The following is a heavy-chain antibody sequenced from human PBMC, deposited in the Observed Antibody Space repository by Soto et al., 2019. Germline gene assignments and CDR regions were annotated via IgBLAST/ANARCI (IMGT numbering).Heavy chain of an antibody. CDR2: IYYSGST. CDR3: ARLARVIRDPDPSPFDY. D-gene: IGHD3-10*01. CDR1: GGSISSSSYY. V-gene: IGHV4-39*01. Sequence: PSETLSLTCTVSGGSISSSSYYWGWIRQPPGKGLEWIGSIYYSGSTYYNPSLKSRVTISVDTSKNQFSLKLSSVTAADTAVYNCARLARVIRDPDPSPFDYWGQGTLVTVS. J-gene: IGHJ4*02.